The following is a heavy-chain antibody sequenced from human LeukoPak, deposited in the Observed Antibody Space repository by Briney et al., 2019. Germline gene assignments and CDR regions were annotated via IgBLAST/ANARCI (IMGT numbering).Heavy chain of an antibody. CDR2: IYSGGST. CDR3: ARGKMAPPDRHFDY. CDR1: GFTVSSSY. Sequence: GGSLRLSCAASGFTVSSSYMSWVRQAPGKGLEWVSVIYSGGSTYYADSVKGRFTISRDNSKNTLYLQMNSLRAEDTAVYYCARGKMAPPDRHFDYWGQGTLVTVSS. V-gene: IGHV3-66*01. D-gene: IGHD5-24*01. J-gene: IGHJ4*02.